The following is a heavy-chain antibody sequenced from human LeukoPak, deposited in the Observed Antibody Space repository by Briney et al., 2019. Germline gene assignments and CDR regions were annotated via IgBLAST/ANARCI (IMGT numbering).Heavy chain of an antibody. D-gene: IGHD6-19*01. Sequence: GGSLRLSCAASGFTFSNYSMNWVRQAPGKGLEWVSKISSSSRTIYYADSVKGRFTISRDNSKNTLYLQINSLRVEDTAVYYCAKSNSGWYDSDYWGQGTLVTVSS. V-gene: IGHV3-48*01. J-gene: IGHJ4*02. CDR1: GFTFSNYS. CDR3: AKSNSGWYDSDY. CDR2: ISSSSRTI.